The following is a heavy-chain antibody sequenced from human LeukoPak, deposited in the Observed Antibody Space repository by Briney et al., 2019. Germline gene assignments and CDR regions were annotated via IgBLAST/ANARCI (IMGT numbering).Heavy chain of an antibody. CDR2: LYYSGGT. V-gene: IGHV4-39*01. Sequence: SETLSLTCAVSGGSISSSRYYWGWIRQPPGKGLEWIGSLYYSGGTYYNPSLKSRVTISVHSSKNQFSLKLSSVTAADTAVYYCARHVGPYDLSGYYVYWGQGTLVTVSS. CDR1: GGSISSSRYY. D-gene: IGHD3-22*01. J-gene: IGHJ4*02. CDR3: ARHVGPYDLSGYYVY.